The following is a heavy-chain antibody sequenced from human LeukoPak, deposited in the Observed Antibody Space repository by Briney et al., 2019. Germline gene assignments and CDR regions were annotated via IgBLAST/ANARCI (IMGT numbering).Heavy chain of an antibody. CDR2: IYYSGST. V-gene: IGHV4-59*08. Sequence: PSETLSLTCTVSGGSTSSYYWSWIRQPPGKGLEWIGYIYYSGSTNHNPSLKSRVTISVDTSKNQFSLKLSSATAADTAVYYCARPYDSWYYFDYWGQGTPVTVFS. CDR3: ARPYDSWYYFDY. D-gene: IGHD6-13*01. CDR1: GGSTSSYY. J-gene: IGHJ4*02.